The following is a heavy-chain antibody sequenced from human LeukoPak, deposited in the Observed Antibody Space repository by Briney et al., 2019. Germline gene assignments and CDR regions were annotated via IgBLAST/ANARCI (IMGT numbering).Heavy chain of an antibody. Sequence: PGGSLRLSCAASGFTFSSYSMNWVRQAPGKGLEWVTYISSSSSTIYYADSVKGRFTISRDNAKNSLYLQMNSLRAEDTAVYYCARGLGTALYYFDYWGQGTLVTVSS. V-gene: IGHV3-48*04. CDR1: GFTFSSYS. CDR2: ISSSSSTI. D-gene: IGHD1-7*01. CDR3: ARGLGTALYYFDY. J-gene: IGHJ4*02.